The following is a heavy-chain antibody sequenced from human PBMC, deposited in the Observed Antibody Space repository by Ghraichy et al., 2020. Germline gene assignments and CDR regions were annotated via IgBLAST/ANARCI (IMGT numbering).Heavy chain of an antibody. CDR1: GFTFSSYS. D-gene: IGHD4-11*01. Sequence: SCAASGFTFSSYSMNWVRQAPGKGLEWVSYISSSSSTIYYADSVKGRFTISRDNAKNSLYLQMNSLRDEDTAVYYCARDEGATVTTNMLGYWGQGTLVTVSS. J-gene: IGHJ4*02. V-gene: IGHV3-48*02. CDR2: ISSSSSTI. CDR3: ARDEGATVTTNMLGY.